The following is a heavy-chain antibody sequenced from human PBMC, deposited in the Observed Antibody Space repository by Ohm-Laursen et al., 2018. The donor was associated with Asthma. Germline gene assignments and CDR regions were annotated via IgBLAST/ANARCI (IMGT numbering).Heavy chain of an antibody. CDR3: IKDLSGTYSFDY. Sequence: SLRLSCAASGYTFSRYSIHWVRQIPGKGLEWVASISTASSFIYYADSVRGRFTTSRDNSKNTLYLQMSSLRAEDTAVYHCIKDLSGTYSFDYWGQGALVTVSS. CDR2: ISTASSFI. D-gene: IGHD1-26*01. V-gene: IGHV3-21*01. J-gene: IGHJ4*02. CDR1: GYTFSRYS.